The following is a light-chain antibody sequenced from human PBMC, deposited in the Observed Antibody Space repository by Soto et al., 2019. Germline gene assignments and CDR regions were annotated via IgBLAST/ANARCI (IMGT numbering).Light chain of an antibody. CDR3: QQYDEHSIT. V-gene: IGKV1-5*01. CDR2: HAS. Sequence: DIQMTQSPSTLSASVGDRVTITCRASQPISTWLAWYQQRPGKAPNLLIYHASSLESGVPSRFSGSGSGTEFTLSISSLQPDDFGTYYCQQYDEHSITFGQGTRLDI. J-gene: IGKJ5*01. CDR1: QPISTW.